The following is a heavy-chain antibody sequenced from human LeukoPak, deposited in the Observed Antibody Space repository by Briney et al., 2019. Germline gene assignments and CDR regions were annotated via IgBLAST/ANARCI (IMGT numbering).Heavy chain of an antibody. D-gene: IGHD3-22*01. CDR2: INPNSGGT. CDR1: GYTFTGYY. V-gene: IGHV1-2*06. J-gene: IGHJ4*02. CDR3: ASEPRYYYDSSGYYY. Sequence: GASVKVSCEASGYTFTGYYMHWVRQAPGQGLEWMVRINPNSGGTNYAQKFQGRVTMTRDTSISTAYMELSRLRSDDTAVYYCASEPRYYYDSSGYYYWGQGTLVTVSS.